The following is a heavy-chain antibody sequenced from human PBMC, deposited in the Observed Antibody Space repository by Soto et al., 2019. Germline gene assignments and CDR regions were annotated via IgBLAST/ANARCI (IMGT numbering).Heavy chain of an antibody. CDR3: ARETYGDYVGYFDP. J-gene: IGHJ5*02. CDR2: IFYTGST. D-gene: IGHD4-17*01. V-gene: IGHV4-59*06. Sequence: SETLSLTCTVSGGSISSYYWSWIRQHPGKGLECIGYIFYTGSTYYNPTLKSRVTMSVDTSKRQFSLNLGSLTAADTAVYYCARETYGDYVGYFDPWGQGIQVTVSS. CDR1: GGSISSYY.